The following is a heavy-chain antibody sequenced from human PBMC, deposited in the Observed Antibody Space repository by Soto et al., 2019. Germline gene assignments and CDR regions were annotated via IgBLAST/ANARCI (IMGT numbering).Heavy chain of an antibody. J-gene: IGHJ4*02. Sequence: GGSLRLSCAASGITFSSNWMHWVRQAPGKGLVWVSRINGAGSSTNYADSVKGRFTISRDNAKNTLYLQMNSLIAEDTAVYYCATNVAGTSLDKYWGQGTLVTVSS. V-gene: IGHV3-74*01. CDR3: ATNVAGTSLDKY. CDR1: GITFSSNW. CDR2: INGAGSST. D-gene: IGHD6-19*01.